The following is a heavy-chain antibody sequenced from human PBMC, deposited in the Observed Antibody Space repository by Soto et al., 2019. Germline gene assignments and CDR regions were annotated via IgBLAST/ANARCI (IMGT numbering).Heavy chain of an antibody. V-gene: IGHV3-33*01. J-gene: IGHJ6*02. Sequence: VGSLRLSCASSVFTFSSYGMHCVRHSPGKGLEWVAVIWYDGSNKYYADSVKGRFTISRDNSKNTLYLQMNSLRAEDTAVYYCARGRGGVKDSYGMDVWGQGTTVTVSS. CDR2: IWYDGSNK. D-gene: IGHD3-10*01. CDR3: ARGRGGVKDSYGMDV. CDR1: VFTFSSYG.